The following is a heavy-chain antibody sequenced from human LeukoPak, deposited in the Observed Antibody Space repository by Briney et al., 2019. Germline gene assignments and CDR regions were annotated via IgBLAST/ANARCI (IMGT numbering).Heavy chain of an antibody. CDR3: ATDLNSGFPGNGMDV. CDR1: GYTLTELS. J-gene: IGHJ6*02. CDR2: FDPEDGET. V-gene: IGHV1-24*01. Sequence: GASVKVSCKVSGYTLTELSMHWVRQAPGKGLEWTGGFDPEDGETIYAQKFQGRVTMTEDTSTDTAYMELSSLRSEDTAVYYCATDLNSGFPGNGMDVWGQGTTVTVSS. D-gene: IGHD5-12*01.